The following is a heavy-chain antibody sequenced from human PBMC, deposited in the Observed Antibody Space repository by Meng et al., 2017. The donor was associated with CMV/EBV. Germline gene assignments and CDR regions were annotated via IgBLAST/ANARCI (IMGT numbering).Heavy chain of an antibody. CDR1: GGSISSYY. Sequence: GSLRLSCTVSGGSISSYYWSWIRQPPGKGLEWIGYIYYSGSTNYNPSLKSRVTISVDTSKNQFSLKLSSVTAADTAVYYCARGTIFDPRGQGTLVTVSS. CDR3: ARGTIFDP. J-gene: IGHJ5*02. V-gene: IGHV4-59*01. D-gene: IGHD3-3*01. CDR2: IYYSGST.